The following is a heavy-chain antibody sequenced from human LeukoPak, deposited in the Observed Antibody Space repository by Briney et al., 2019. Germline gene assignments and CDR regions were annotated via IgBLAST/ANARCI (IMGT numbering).Heavy chain of an antibody. V-gene: IGHV3-23*01. CDR3: AKGVISSAAGLDY. CDR2: ISGSGNT. J-gene: IGHJ4*02. CDR1: GFTFSRYG. D-gene: IGHD2-2*01. Sequence: GGSLRLSCAASGFTFSRYGMSWVRQAPGTGLEWVSSISGSGNTYYADSVKGRFTVSRDNSKNTLYLQVNSLRAEDTAVFYCAKGVISSAAGLDYWGQGTLVTVSS.